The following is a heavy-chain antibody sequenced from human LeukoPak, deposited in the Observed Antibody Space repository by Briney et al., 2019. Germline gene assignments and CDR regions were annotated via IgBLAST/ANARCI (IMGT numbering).Heavy chain of an antibody. D-gene: IGHD1-1*01. CDR1: GFTFSGYS. J-gene: IGHJ4*02. Sequence: GGSLRVSCATSGFTFSGYSMNWVRQAPGKGVEWISYISSSSINIHYGDSVKGRFTISRDNAENSLYLQMNSLRAEDTAVYYCARDSIQLWPNAIDFWGQGTLVTVSS. CDR3: ARDSIQLWPNAIDF. CDR2: ISSSSINI. V-gene: IGHV3-48*01.